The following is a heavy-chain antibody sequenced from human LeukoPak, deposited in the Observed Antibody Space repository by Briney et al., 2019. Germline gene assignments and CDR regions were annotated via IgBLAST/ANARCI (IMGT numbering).Heavy chain of an antibody. D-gene: IGHD3-10*01. J-gene: IGHJ4*02. CDR2: INPNSGGT. CDR1: GCTFTGYY. CDR3: AMYYYGSGSQSPFDY. V-gene: IGHV1-2*02. Sequence: GASVKVSCKASGCTFTGYYMHWARQAPGQGLEWMGWINPNSGGTNYAQKFQGRVTMTRDTSISTAYMELSRLRSDDTAVYYCAMYYYGSGSQSPFDYWGQGTLVTVSS.